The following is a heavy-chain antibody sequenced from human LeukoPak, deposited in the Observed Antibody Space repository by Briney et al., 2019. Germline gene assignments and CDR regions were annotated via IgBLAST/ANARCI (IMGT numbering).Heavy chain of an antibody. V-gene: IGHV3-15*01. Sequence: GGSLRLSCEGSGFTFTNAWMSWVRQAPGKGPEGVGRIRRKTDGGTADYAAPVMGRFTISRDDSNNTLYLQMNSLKTEDTAVYYCISGFCSSASCYAWGRGTLVIVSS. CDR3: ISGFCSSASCYA. D-gene: IGHD2-2*01. J-gene: IGHJ4*02. CDR1: GFTFTNAW. CDR2: IRRKTDGGTA.